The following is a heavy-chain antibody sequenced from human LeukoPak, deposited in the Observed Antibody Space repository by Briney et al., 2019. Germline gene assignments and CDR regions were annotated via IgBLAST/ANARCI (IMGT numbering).Heavy chain of an antibody. CDR2: INHSGST. Sequence: SETLSLTCAVYGGSFSGYYWNWIRQPPGKGLEWIGEINHSGSTNYNPSLKSRVTISVDTSKNQFSLKLSSVTAADTAVYYCARGGRDDFWSGYYYSYYFDYWGQGTLVTVSS. V-gene: IGHV4-34*01. CDR1: GGSFSGYY. D-gene: IGHD3-3*01. J-gene: IGHJ4*02. CDR3: ARGGRDDFWSGYYYSYYFDY.